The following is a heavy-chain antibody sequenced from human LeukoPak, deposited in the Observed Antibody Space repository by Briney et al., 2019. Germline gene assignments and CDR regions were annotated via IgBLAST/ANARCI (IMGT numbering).Heavy chain of an antibody. J-gene: IGHJ4*02. CDR2: ISWDGGST. V-gene: IGHV3-43D*03. D-gene: IGHD3-22*01. CDR1: GFTFSSYA. CDR3: AKETDSSGYYFDY. Sequence: GGSLRLSCAASGFTFSSYAMSWVRQAPGKGLEWVSLISWDGGSTYYADSVKGRFTISRDNSKNSLYLQMNSLRAEDTALYYCAKETDSSGYYFDYWGQGTLVTVSS.